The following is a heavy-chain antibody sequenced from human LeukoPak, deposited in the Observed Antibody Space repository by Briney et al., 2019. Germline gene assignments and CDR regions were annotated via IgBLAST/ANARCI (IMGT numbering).Heavy chain of an antibody. CDR2: IRSKLYGGTT. D-gene: IGHD4-17*01. CDR3: TRGNYGDKSLLYYYGMDV. CDR1: GFTFVDYA. V-gene: IGHV3-49*03. Sequence: GGSLRLSCTASGFTFVDYAMSWFRQAPGKGLEWVGFIRSKLYGGTTEYAASVKGRFTISRDDSKSIAYLQMNSLKTEDTAVYYCTRGNYGDKSLLYYYGMDVWGQGTTVTVSS. J-gene: IGHJ6*02.